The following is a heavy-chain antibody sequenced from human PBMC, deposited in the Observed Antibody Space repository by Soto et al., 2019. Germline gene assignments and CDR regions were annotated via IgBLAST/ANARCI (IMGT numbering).Heavy chain of an antibody. CDR2: ITHSGST. Sequence: SETLSLTCSVYGGSFSGYYWSWIRQRPGKGLEWIGEITHSGSTNYNPSLKRRVTISADTSKNQFSLKLSSVTAPDTVVDYCGRGLIRQQLVRYHNWFDPSGQGTLVTV. D-gene: IGHD6-13*01. V-gene: IGHV4-34*01. CDR1: GGSFSGYY. CDR3: GRGLIRQQLVRYHNWFDP. J-gene: IGHJ5*02.